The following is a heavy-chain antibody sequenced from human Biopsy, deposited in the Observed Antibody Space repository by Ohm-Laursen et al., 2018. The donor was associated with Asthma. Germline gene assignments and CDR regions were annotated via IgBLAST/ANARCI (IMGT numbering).Heavy chain of an antibody. CDR3: ARAAITGIRGWFDP. V-gene: IGHV4-34*01. CDR2: IDQSGYT. Sequence: TLSLTSTVYGGYLTGHYWNWIRQPPGKGLEWIGEIDQSGYTNYNPSLKSRVTISANTSKNQFHLNLSSETAADTAVYFCARAAITGIRGWFDPWGQGTQVTVSS. D-gene: IGHD1-20*01. CDR1: GGYLTGHY. J-gene: IGHJ5*02.